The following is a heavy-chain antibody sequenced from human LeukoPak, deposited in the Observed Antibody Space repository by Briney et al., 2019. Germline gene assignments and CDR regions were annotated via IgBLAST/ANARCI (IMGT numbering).Heavy chain of an antibody. Sequence: GGSLRLSCAASGFTFRSNGMHWFRQAPGKGLEWVALISYNGINKYYADSLKGRFTISRDNSKDTLYLQMNSLRAEDTAVYYCAKDYGSLDYWGQGTLVTVSS. V-gene: IGHV3-30*18. D-gene: IGHD4-17*01. CDR2: ISYNGINK. CDR1: GFTFRSNG. J-gene: IGHJ4*02. CDR3: AKDYGSLDY.